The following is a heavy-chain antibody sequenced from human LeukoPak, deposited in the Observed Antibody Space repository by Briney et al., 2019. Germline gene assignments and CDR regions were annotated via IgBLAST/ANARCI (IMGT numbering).Heavy chain of an antibody. CDR1: GYSFTSHY. CDR2: INPNSGGT. D-gene: IGHD3-22*01. V-gene: IGHV1-2*02. J-gene: IGHJ4*02. CDR3: ARDLVLAYYYDSSGFRGADY. Sequence: ASVKVSCKASGYSFTSHYMHWVRQAPGQGLEWMGWINPNSGGTNYAQKFQGRVTMTRDTSISTAYMELSRLRSDDTAVYYCARDLVLAYYYDSSGFRGADYWGQGTLVTVSS.